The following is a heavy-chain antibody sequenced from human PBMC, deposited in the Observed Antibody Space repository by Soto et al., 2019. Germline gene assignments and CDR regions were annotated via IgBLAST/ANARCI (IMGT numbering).Heavy chain of an antibody. CDR2: ISSGGGST. J-gene: IGHJ6*02. Sequence: DEQLVGSGGGSLQPGGSLRLSCAASGFSFRNYGMTWVRQSPGKGLEWVSLISSGGGSTDYADSVKGRFTISRDNSQNMLFLQMTGLRGDDTALYYCAKLKGGLGRFYGMDAWGQGTMVIVSS. CDR3: AKLKGGLGRFYGMDA. D-gene: IGHD3-3*01. CDR1: GFSFRNYG. V-gene: IGHV3-23*04.